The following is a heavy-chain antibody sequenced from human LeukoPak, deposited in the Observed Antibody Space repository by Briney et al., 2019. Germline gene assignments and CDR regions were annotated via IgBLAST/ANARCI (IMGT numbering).Heavy chain of an antibody. CDR1: GFTFRSYA. Sequence: GGSLRLSCAASGFTFRSYAMHWVRQAPGKGLEWVAVIWYDGNNKYYADSVKGRFTISRDNSKNTLYLQMSSLRAEDTAVYYCARSNSLGDYDYYMDVWRKGTTVTVSS. D-gene: IGHD1-1*01. CDR3: ARSNSLGDYDYYMDV. V-gene: IGHV3-33*01. CDR2: IWYDGNNK. J-gene: IGHJ6*03.